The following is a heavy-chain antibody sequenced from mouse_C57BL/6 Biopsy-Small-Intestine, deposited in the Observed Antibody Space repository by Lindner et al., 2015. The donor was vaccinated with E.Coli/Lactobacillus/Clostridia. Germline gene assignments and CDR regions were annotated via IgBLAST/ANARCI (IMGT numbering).Heavy chain of an antibody. J-gene: IGHJ1*03. Sequence: VQLQESGAELVRPGASVKLSCSASGFNIKDFYMHWVRQRPEQGLEWIGRIDPEDGDTEYAPKFQGKATMTADTSSNTAYLQLSSLTSEDTAVYYCSTWRYPWYFDVWGTGTTVTVSS. V-gene: IGHV14-1*01. CDR1: GFNIKDFY. D-gene: IGHD1-1*01. CDR3: STWRYPWYFDV. CDR2: IDPEDGDT.